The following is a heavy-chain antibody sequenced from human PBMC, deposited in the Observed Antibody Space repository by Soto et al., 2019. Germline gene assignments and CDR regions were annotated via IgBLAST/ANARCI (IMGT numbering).Heavy chain of an antibody. J-gene: IGHJ4*02. D-gene: IGHD6-13*01. CDR2: IYYSGST. CDR3: PRVRRTAGKRCFNY. V-gene: IGHV4-59*01. CDR1: GGSKSSCY. Sequence: SETLSLTWSLGGGSKSSCYWNWMRNPPGKGLEWIVYIYYSGSTSYNRSLNSRVTISVDSSKNQFSLRVSSATAADTAVYYCPRVRRTAGKRCFNYKRQGTGVTVSS.